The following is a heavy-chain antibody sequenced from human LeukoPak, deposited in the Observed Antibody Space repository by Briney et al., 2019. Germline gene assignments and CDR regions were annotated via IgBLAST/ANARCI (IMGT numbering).Heavy chain of an antibody. Sequence: PGGSLRLSCAASGFTFSSYWMSWVRQAPGKGLEWVANIKQDGSEKYYVDSVKGRFTISRDNAKNSLYLQMNSLRAEDTAVYYCARGGSSWYGLDVFDYWGQGTLVTVSS. CDR1: GFTFSSYW. CDR2: IKQDGSEK. V-gene: IGHV3-7*01. J-gene: IGHJ4*02. D-gene: IGHD6-13*01. CDR3: ARGGSSWYGLDVFDY.